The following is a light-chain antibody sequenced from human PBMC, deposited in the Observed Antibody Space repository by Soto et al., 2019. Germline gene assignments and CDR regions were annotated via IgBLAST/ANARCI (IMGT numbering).Light chain of an antibody. CDR1: QTVTSNY. Sequence: EIVLTQSPGTLSSSPGERATLSCRASQTVTSNYLAWYQQKPGQAPRLLIYGASNRATGIPDRFSGSGSGTDFTLTISRLEPEDFAVYYCQQYGSSPRTFGQGTKVDIK. V-gene: IGKV3-20*01. CDR2: GAS. CDR3: QQYGSSPRT. J-gene: IGKJ1*01.